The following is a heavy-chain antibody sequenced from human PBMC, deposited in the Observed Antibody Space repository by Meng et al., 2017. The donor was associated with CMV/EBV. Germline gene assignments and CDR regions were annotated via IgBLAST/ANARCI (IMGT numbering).Heavy chain of an antibody. V-gene: IGHV3-7*01. CDR3: ARESLDCSSTAPPCVDYYGMDV. CDR2: IKQDGSEK. Sequence: GESLKISCAASGFTFSSYWTSWVRQAPGKGLEWVANIKQDGSEKYYVDSVKGRFTISRDNAKNSLYLQMNSLRAEDTAVYYCARESLDCSSTAPPCVDYYGMDVWGQGTTVTVSS. D-gene: IGHD2-2*01. J-gene: IGHJ6*02. CDR1: GFTFSSYW.